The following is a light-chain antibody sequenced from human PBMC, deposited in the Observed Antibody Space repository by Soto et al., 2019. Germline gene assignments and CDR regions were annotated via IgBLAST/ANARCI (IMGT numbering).Light chain of an antibody. CDR1: SSDVGGYNY. CDR3: CSCTGSYTPYV. CDR2: DVS. J-gene: IGLJ1*01. V-gene: IGLV2-14*01. Sequence: QSALTQPASVSGSPGQSITISCTGTSSDVGGYNYVSWYQQHPGKAPKLMIYDVSNRPSGVSNRFSGSKSGNTASLTISGLQAEDEADYYCCSCTGSYTPYVFGIGTKVTVL.